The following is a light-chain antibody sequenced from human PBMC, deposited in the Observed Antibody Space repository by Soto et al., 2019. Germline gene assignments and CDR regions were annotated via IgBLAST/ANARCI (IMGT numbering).Light chain of an antibody. CDR1: QSANYN. V-gene: IGKV3-15*01. J-gene: IGKJ4*01. CDR3: QQYNIWPPLT. Sequence: EIVMTQSPSTLSVSPGERATLSCRASQSANYNLAWYQQKPGQAPRLLIHGASIRATGIPARFSGSGSGTEFSLTISSLQSEDSAVYYCQQYNIWPPLTFGGGTPVQIK. CDR2: GAS.